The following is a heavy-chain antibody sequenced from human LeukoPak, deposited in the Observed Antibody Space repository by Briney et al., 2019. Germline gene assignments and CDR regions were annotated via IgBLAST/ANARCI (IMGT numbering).Heavy chain of an antibody. D-gene: IGHD4-17*01. J-gene: IGHJ3*02. Sequence: ASVKVPCKASGYTFTDYGISWVRQAPGQGLEWMGWTTAYNGDTRFAQKLQGRVTMTTDIPTSTAYMELRSLRSDDTAVYYCARDSRDYGDYVDIWGQGTMVTVSS. V-gene: IGHV1-18*01. CDR3: ARDSRDYGDYVDI. CDR1: GYTFTDYG. CDR2: TTAYNGDT.